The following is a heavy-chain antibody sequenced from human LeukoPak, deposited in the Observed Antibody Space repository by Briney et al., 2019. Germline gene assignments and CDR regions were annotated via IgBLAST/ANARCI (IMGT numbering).Heavy chain of an antibody. D-gene: IGHD3-22*01. CDR2: ISYDGSNK. J-gene: IGHJ5*02. Sequence: GGSLRLSCAASGFTFSSYAMHWVRQAPGKGLEWVAVISYDGSNKYYADSVKGRFTISRDNSKNTLYLQMNSLRAEDTAVYYCAREDYYDSSGYPNWFDPWGQGTLVTVSS. CDR3: AREDYYDSSGYPNWFDP. CDR1: GFTFSSYA. V-gene: IGHV3-30*04.